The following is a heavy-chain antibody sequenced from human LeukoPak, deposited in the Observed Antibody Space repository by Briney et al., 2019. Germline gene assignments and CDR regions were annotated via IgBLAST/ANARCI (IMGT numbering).Heavy chain of an antibody. V-gene: IGHV3-66*01. Sequence: GGSLRLSCAASGFTVSSNYMSWVRQAPGMGPEWVSVIYSGGSTYYADSVKGRFTISRDNSKNTLYLQMNSLRAEDTAVYYCARESLGATGYWGQGTLVTVSS. CDR3: ARESLGATGY. J-gene: IGHJ4*02. CDR1: GFTVSSNY. D-gene: IGHD1-26*01. CDR2: IYSGGST.